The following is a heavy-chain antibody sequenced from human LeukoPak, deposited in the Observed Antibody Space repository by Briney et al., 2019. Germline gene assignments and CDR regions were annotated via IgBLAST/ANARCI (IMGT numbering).Heavy chain of an antibody. CDR3: ATNYCSGGSCYNWFDP. J-gene: IGHJ5*02. CDR1: GYTFTSYY. D-gene: IGHD2-15*01. Sequence: WASVKVSCKASGYTFTSYYMHWMRQAPGQGLEWMGIINPSGGSTSYAQKFQGRGTMTRDTSTSTVYMELSSLRSEDTAVYYCATNYCSGGSCYNWFDPWGQGTLVTVSS. CDR2: INPSGGST. V-gene: IGHV1-46*01.